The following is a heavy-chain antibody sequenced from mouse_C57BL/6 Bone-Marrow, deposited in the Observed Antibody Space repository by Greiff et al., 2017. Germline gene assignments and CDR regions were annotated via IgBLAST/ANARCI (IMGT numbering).Heavy chain of an antibody. V-gene: IGHV1-55*01. Sequence: VQLQQPGAELVKPGASVKMSCKASGYTFTSYWITWVKQRPGQGLEWIGDIYPGSGSTNYNEKFNSKATLTVDTSSSTAYMQISSMTSEDSAVYYCAREDDGYYLYYAMDYWGQGTSVTVSA. CDR2: IYPGSGST. D-gene: IGHD2-3*01. CDR1: GYTFTSYW. CDR3: AREDDGYYLYYAMDY. J-gene: IGHJ4*01.